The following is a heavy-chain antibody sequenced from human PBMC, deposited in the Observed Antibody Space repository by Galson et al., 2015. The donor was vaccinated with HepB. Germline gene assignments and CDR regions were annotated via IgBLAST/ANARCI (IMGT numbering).Heavy chain of an antibody. CDR3: TKEIGYCSGGTCYRREHYFDV. J-gene: IGHJ4*02. D-gene: IGHD2-15*01. CDR2: ISGSGGST. V-gene: IGHV3-23*01. CDR1: GFTFSSHA. Sequence: SLRLSCAASGFTFSSHAMSWVRQAPGKGLEWVSAISGSGGSTYYADSVKGRFTISRDNSKNTLDLQMNSLRAEDTAVYYCTKEIGYCSGGTCYRREHYFDVWGQGTLVTVSS.